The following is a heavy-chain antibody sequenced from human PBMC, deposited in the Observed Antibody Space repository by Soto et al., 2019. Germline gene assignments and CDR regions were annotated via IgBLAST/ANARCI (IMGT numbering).Heavy chain of an antibody. Sequence: PGASLTISGMRSGYTLTRNWTGRVRKMTGNGMVWNGIIYPGDSDTRYSPSFQGQVTGSADKSISTAYLQWSSLKASDTSMYYCARRIAAPRLTEHYYGMDVWGQGTTVTVSS. D-gene: IGHD6-13*01. J-gene: IGHJ6*02. CDR1: GYTLTRNW. CDR2: IYPGDSDT. V-gene: IGHV5-51*02. CDR3: ARRIAAPRLTEHYYGMDV.